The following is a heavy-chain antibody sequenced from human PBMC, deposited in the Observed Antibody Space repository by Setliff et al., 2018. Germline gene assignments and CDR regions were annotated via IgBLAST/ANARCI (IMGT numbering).Heavy chain of an antibody. CDR2: LFDGGSA. Sequence: PSETLSLTCAVSGYSISNGFYWGWIPQSPVKGLEWIGSLFDGGSAYYSPSLKSRASISLDASKNQFTLKLTSATAADTAVYYCARDPHYDPTYSLPGHAFDFWGQGIMVTVSS. J-gene: IGHJ3*01. V-gene: IGHV4-38-2*02. CDR3: ARDPHYDPTYSLPGHAFDF. CDR1: GYSISNGFY. D-gene: IGHD3-22*01.